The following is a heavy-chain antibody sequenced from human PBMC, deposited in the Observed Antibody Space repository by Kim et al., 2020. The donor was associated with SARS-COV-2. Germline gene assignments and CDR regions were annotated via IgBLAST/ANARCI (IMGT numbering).Heavy chain of an antibody. V-gene: IGHV3-49*03. Sequence: GGSLRLSCTASGFTFGDYAMSWFRQAPGKGLEWVGFIRSKAYGGTTEYAASVKGRFTISRDDSKSIAYLQMNSLKTEDTAVYYCTRDWLGADDYGDYALVGYYYGMDVWGQGTTVTVSS. D-gene: IGHD4-17*01. CDR2: IRSKAYGGTT. CDR1: GFTFGDYA. CDR3: TRDWLGADDYGDYALVGYYYGMDV. J-gene: IGHJ6*02.